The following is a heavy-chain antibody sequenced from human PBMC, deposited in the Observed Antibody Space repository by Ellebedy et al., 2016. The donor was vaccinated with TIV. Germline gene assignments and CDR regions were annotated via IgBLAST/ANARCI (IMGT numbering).Heavy chain of an antibody. CDR3: ARGTAYYHRYFDD. J-gene: IGHJ4*02. CDR2: INPNSGDT. D-gene: IGHD3-10*01. Sequence: ASVKVSCKTSGYTFTGFYMHWVRQAPGQGLEWMGWINPNSGDTNYAQKFQGRVTMARDTSISTAYMEVNRLTSDDTAVYYCARGTAYYHRYFDDWGQGTLVTVSP. V-gene: IGHV1-2*02. CDR1: GYTFTGFY.